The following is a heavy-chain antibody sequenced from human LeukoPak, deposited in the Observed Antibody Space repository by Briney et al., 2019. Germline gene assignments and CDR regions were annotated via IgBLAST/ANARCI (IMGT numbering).Heavy chain of an antibody. CDR1: GFTFSSYA. D-gene: IGHD1-14*01. CDR2: IGGSGSRAGYT. CDR3: AKVIITGSFPDYFDN. J-gene: IGHJ4*02. V-gene: IGHV3-23*01. Sequence: GESLTLSCATDGFTFSSYAMSWVRQAPGGGLEWDAAIGGSGSRAGYTYYADSVKGRFTISRDNSKDTLYLQMNSLRAEDTAIYYCAKVIITGSFPDYFDNWGQGTLVTVSS.